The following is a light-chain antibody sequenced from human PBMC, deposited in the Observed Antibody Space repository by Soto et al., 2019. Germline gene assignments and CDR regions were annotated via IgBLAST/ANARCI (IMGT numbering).Light chain of an antibody. CDR1: QSISSW. J-gene: IGKJ1*01. CDR3: QQSYSTPQT. Sequence: DIPLTQSPSTLSASVSDRVTIXGGASQSISSWLAWYQQKPGNAPKLLIYGASSLESGVPARFSGSGSGTDFTLTISSLQPEDFATYYCQQSYSTPQTFGQGTKVDI. CDR2: GAS. V-gene: IGKV1-39*01.